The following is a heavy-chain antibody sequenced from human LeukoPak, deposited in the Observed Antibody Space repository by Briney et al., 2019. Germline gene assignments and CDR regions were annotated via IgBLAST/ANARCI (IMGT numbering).Heavy chain of an antibody. CDR1: GFTFSSYG. D-gene: IGHD2-21*02. J-gene: IGHJ4*02. V-gene: IGHV3-30*18. CDR2: ISYDGSNK. CDR3: AKSGSGDPLDY. Sequence: GRSLRLSCAASGFTFSSYGMHWVRQAPGKGLEWVAVISYDGSNKYYADSVKGRFTISRDNSKNTLYLQMNSLRAEDTAVYYCAKSGSGDPLDYWGQGTPVTVSS.